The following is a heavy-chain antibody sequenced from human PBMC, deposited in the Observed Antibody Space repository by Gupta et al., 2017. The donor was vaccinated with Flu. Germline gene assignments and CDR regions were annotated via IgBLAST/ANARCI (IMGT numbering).Heavy chain of an antibody. CDR3: VLGLGVGATEYFRQ. CDR2: ISASGSYI. Sequence: SSYTMNWGRQAPGKGLEWVSSISASGSYIYHADSVKGRFTISRDNAKNSLYLQMNTLRAEDTAVYYCVLGLGVGATEYFRQWGQGTLVTVSS. V-gene: IGHV3-21*01. J-gene: IGHJ1*01. D-gene: IGHD1-26*01. CDR1: SSYT.